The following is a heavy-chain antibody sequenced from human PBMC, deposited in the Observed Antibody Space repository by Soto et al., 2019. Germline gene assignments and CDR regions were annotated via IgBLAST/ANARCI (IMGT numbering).Heavy chain of an antibody. Sequence: GGSLRLSCTASGFTFGDYGMSWFRQAPGKGLEWVGFIRNQASGGATEYAASVKGRFTISRDDSKSIAYLQMNSLKTEDTAVYYCSRGRGWCDYWGQGTLVTVSS. J-gene: IGHJ4*02. CDR2: IRNQASGGAT. CDR3: SRGRGWCDY. D-gene: IGHD6-19*01. CDR1: GFTFGDYG. V-gene: IGHV3-49*03.